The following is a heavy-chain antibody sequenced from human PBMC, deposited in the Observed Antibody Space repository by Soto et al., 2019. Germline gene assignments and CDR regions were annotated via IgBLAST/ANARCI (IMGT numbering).Heavy chain of an antibody. D-gene: IGHD2-2*01. J-gene: IGHJ5*01. CDR3: VREPKYFRVNGNWFDC. CDR2: VSGNNGAS. V-gene: IGHV1-18*04. Sequence: ASVKVSCKASGYTSADFGISWVRQAPGQGLEWMGWVSGNNGASNPAPKGQGRITMSLDTSTGVSYMALRSLRSDDTAIYYCVREPKYFRVNGNWFDCCGQRTLVTASS. CDR1: GYTSADFG.